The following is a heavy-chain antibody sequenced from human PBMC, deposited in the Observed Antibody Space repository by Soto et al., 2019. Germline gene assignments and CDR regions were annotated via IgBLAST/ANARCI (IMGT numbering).Heavy chain of an antibody. CDR3: ARPDGRY. Sequence: LDLTCASCGAAVKIAVVSVRWIRQPPGKGLEWIGYIYYGGSSNYNPSLKSRVTISVDTSKNQCSLRLCSVTAADTTVYYCARPDGRYWGQATLVTGTS. J-gene: IGHJ4*02. V-gene: IGHV4-61*08. CDR2: IYYGGSS. CDR1: GAAVKIAVVS.